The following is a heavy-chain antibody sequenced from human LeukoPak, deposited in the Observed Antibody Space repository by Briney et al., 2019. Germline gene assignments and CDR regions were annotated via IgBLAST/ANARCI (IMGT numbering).Heavy chain of an antibody. CDR3: ARARGYSYGWTLDY. CDR2: INSDGSST. D-gene: IGHD5-18*01. CDR1: GFTFCSYW. J-gene: IGHJ4*02. V-gene: IGHV3-74*01. Sequence: PGGSLRLSCAASGFTFCSYWMHWVRQVPGKGLVCVSRINSDGSSTNYADSVKGRSTISRDNAKSTLYLQMNSLSAEDTAVYYCARARGYSYGWTLDYWGQGTLVTVSS.